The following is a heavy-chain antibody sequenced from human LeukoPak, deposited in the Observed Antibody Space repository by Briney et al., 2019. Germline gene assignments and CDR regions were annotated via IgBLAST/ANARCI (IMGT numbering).Heavy chain of an antibody. J-gene: IGHJ3*02. CDR2: ISASGDGS. Sequence: GGSLRLSCVGSGFTFSSYAMSWVRQSPGKGLEWVAAISASGDGSYYADSVRARFTISRDNSKNTVDLQVSRLRAEDTAVYYCAKDRGIQSDNAFDIWGQGTMVTVSS. D-gene: IGHD5-18*01. V-gene: IGHV3-23*01. CDR3: AKDRGIQSDNAFDI. CDR1: GFTFSSYA.